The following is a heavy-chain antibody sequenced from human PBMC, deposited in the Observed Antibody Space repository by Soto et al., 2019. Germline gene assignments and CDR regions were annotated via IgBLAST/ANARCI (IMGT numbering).Heavy chain of an antibody. D-gene: IGHD3-3*01. CDR2: IIPIFGTA. V-gene: IGHV1-69*06. CDR3: AHDLWSGYYTSY. CDR1: GGTFSSYA. J-gene: IGHJ4*02. Sequence: GASVKVSCKASGGTFSSYAISWVRQAPGQGLEWMGGIIPIFGTANYAQKFQGRVTITADKSTSTAYMELSSLRSEDTAVYYCAHDLWSGYYTSYWGQGTLVTVSS.